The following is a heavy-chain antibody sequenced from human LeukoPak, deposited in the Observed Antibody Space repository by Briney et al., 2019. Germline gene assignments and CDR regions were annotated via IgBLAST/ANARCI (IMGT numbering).Heavy chain of an antibody. D-gene: IGHD3-16*01. J-gene: IGHJ5*02. V-gene: IGHV4-39*07. Sequence: SETLSLTCTVSGGSISSSSYYWGWIRQPPGKGLEWSGSIYYSGSTYYNPSLKSRVTISVDTSKNQFSLKLSSVTAADTAVYYCAREGEKKKRVTTFFWFDPWGQGTLVTVSS. CDR3: AREGEKKKRVTTFFWFDP. CDR2: IYYSGST. CDR1: GGSISSSSYY.